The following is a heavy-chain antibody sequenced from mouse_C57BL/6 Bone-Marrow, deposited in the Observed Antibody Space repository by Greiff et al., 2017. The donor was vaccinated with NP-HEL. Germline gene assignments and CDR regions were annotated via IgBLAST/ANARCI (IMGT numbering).Heavy chain of an antibody. CDR1: GFTFSSYG. D-gene: IGHD2-4*01. Sequence: EVQVVESGGDLVKPGGSLKLSYAASGFTFSSYGMSWVRQTPDKRLEWVATISSGGSYTYYPDSVKGRFTISRDNAKNTLYLQMSSLKSEDTAMYYCASPYDYDVAWFAYWGQGTLVTVSA. CDR2: ISSGGSYT. V-gene: IGHV5-6*01. CDR3: ASPYDYDVAWFAY. J-gene: IGHJ3*01.